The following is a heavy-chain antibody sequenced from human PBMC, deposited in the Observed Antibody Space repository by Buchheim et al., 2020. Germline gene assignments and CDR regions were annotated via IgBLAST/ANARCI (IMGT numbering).Heavy chain of an antibody. V-gene: IGHV3-23*04. CDR3: AKGPRLIQYNWFDP. J-gene: IGHJ5*02. CDR1: GFTFSSYA. CDR2: ISGGVGST. D-gene: IGHD2-21*01. Sequence: EVQLVESGGGLVQPGGSLRLSCVASGFTFSSYAMSWVRQAPGKGLEWVSVISGGVGSTSYADSVRGRFTFSRDHSKNTLYLQMNSLRADDTAVYYCAKGPRLIQYNWFDPWGQGTL.